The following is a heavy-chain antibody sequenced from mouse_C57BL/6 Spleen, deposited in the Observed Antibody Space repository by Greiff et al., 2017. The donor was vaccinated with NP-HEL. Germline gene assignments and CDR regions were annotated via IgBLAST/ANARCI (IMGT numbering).Heavy chain of an antibody. J-gene: IGHJ4*01. CDR1: GFTFSSYA. CDR3: ARDCNYGYYAMDY. D-gene: IGHD2-1*01. V-gene: IGHV5-4*01. Sequence: DVMLVESGGGLVKPGGSLKLSCAASGFTFSSYAMSWVRQTPEKRLEWVATISDGGSYTYYPDNVKGRFTISRDNAKNNLYLQMSHLKSEDTAMYYCARDCNYGYYAMDYWGQGTSVTVSS. CDR2: ISDGGSYT.